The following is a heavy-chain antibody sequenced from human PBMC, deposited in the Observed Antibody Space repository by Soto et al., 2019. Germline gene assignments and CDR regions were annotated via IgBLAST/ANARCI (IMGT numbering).Heavy chain of an antibody. Sequence: GASVKVSCKASGYTFTSYAMHWVRQAPGQRLEWMGWINAGNGNTKYSQKFQGRVTITRDTSASTAYMELSSLRSEDTAVYYCARGKQWLDYYGMDVWRQRTTVTVSS. CDR3: ARGKQWLDYYGMDV. CDR1: GYTFTSYA. CDR2: INAGNGNT. J-gene: IGHJ6*02. V-gene: IGHV1-3*01. D-gene: IGHD6-19*01.